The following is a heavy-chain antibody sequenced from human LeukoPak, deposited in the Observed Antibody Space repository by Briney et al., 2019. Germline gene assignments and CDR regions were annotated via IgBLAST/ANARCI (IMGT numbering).Heavy chain of an antibody. CDR1: GGSFSGYY. D-gene: IGHD5-18*01. V-gene: IGHV4-34*01. CDR2: INHSGST. Sequence: SETLSLTCAVYGGSFSGYYWNRIRQPPGEGLEWIGEINHSGSTNYNPSLKSRVTISVDTSKNQFSLKLSFVTAADTAVYYRAVAGYGRRFDYWGQGTLVTVSS. J-gene: IGHJ4*02. CDR3: AVAGYGRRFDY.